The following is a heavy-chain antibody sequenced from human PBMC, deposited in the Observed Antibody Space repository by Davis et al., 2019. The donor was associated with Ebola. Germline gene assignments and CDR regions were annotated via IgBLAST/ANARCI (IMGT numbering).Heavy chain of an antibody. CDR2: IIPILGIA. CDR3: ARDMVLRVPNYYYYYGMDV. V-gene: IGHV1-69*04. J-gene: IGHJ6*02. Sequence: SVKVSCKASGGTFSSYAISWVRQAPGQGLEWMGRIIPILGIANYAQKFQGRVTITADESTSTAYMELSSLRSEDTAVYYCARDMVLRVPNYYYYYGMDVWGQGTTVTVSS. D-gene: IGHD4/OR15-4a*01. CDR1: GGTFSSYA.